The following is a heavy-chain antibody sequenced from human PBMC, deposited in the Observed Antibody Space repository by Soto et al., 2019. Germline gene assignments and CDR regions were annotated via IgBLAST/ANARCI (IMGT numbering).Heavy chain of an antibody. J-gene: IGHJ6*02. Sequence: QVQLVESGGGVVQPGRSLRLSCAASGFTFSSYAMHWVRQAPGKGLEWVAVISYDGSNKYYADSVKGRFSISRDNSKNKLYLQMNSLRAEDTAVSYGSRVPSGCSSLYENYYYGMDVCGQGTKVTVSS. D-gene: IGHD6-19*01. V-gene: IGHV3-30-3*01. CDR1: GFTFSSYA. CDR2: ISYDGSNK. CDR3: SRVPSGCSSLYENYYYGMDV.